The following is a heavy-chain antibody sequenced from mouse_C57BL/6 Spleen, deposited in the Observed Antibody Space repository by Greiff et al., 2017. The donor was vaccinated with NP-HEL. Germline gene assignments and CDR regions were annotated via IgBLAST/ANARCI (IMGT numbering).Heavy chain of an antibody. D-gene: IGHD1-1*01. CDR3: TTDYYGSHWYFDV. V-gene: IGHV14-1*01. CDR2: IDPEDGDT. J-gene: IGHJ1*03. CDR1: GFNIKDYY. Sequence: EVQLQQSGAELVRPGASVKLSCTASGFNIKDYYMHWVKQRPEQGLEWIGRIDPEDGDTEYAPKFQGKATMTADTSSNTAYLQLSSLTSEDTAVYYCTTDYYGSHWYFDVWGTGTTVTVSS.